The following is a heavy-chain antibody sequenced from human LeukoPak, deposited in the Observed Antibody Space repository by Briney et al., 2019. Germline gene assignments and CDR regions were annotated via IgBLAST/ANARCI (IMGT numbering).Heavy chain of an antibody. D-gene: IGHD6-19*01. Sequence: GASVKVSCKASGYTFTGYYIHWVRQAPGQGLEWMGWINPDSGGTNYAQKLQGRVTMTTDTSTSTAYMELRSLRSDDTAVYYCASFISAAGLLIDYWGQGTLVTVSS. CDR1: GYTFTGYY. CDR2: INPDSGGT. V-gene: IGHV1-2*02. J-gene: IGHJ4*02. CDR3: ASFISAAGLLIDY.